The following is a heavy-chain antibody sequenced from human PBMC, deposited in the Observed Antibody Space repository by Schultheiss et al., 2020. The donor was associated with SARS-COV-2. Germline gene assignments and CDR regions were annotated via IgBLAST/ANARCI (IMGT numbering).Heavy chain of an antibody. CDR3: ARGGNDILTGFDP. D-gene: IGHD3-9*01. CDR2: IYSGGST. J-gene: IGHJ5*02. CDR1: GFTFSSYS. V-gene: IGHV3-53*01. Sequence: GGSLRLSCAASGFTFSSYSMNWVRQAPGKGLEWVSVIYSGGSTYYADSVKGRFTISRDNSKNTLYLQMNSLRAEDTAVYYCARGGNDILTGFDPWGQGSLVTVSS.